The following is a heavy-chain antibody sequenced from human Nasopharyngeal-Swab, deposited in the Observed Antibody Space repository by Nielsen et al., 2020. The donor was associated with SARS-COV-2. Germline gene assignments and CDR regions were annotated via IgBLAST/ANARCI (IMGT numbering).Heavy chain of an antibody. J-gene: IGHJ4*02. D-gene: IGHD3-10*01. Sequence: SLQISCAAPGFTFDDYTMHWVRQPPGKGLEWVSGISWNSRSIGYADSVKGRFTISRDNAKNSLYLQMNSLRAEDTALYYCAKDPYGSGTWDGWGQGTLVTVSS. V-gene: IGHV3-9*01. CDR3: AKDPYGSGTWDG. CDR2: ISWNSRSI. CDR1: GFTFDDYT.